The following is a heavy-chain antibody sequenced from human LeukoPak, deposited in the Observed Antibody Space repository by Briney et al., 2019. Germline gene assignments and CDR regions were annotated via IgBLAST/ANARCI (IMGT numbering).Heavy chain of an antibody. CDR3: ARTPSGSYFD. CDR2: IYYSGST. Sequence: PSETLSLTCTVSGGSISSHYWSWIRQPPGKGLEWIGYIYYSGSTNYNPSLKSRVTISVDTSKNQFSLKLSSVTAADTAVYYCARTPSGSYFDWGQGTLVTVSS. CDR1: GGSISSHY. D-gene: IGHD1-26*01. J-gene: IGHJ4*02. V-gene: IGHV4-59*11.